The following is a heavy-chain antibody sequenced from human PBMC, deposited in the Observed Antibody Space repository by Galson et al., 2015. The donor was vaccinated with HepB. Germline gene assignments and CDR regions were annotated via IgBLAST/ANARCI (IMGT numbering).Heavy chain of an antibody. CDR2: IYSGGST. Sequence: SLRLSCAASGFTVSSNYMSWVRQAPGKGLEWVSVIYSGGSTYYADSVKGRFTISRDNSKNTLYLQMNSLRAEDTAVYYCARVNDFWSAEGMYYFDYWGQGTLVTVSS. CDR3: ARVNDFWSAEGMYYFDY. CDR1: GFTVSSNY. V-gene: IGHV3-66*01. J-gene: IGHJ4*02. D-gene: IGHD3-3*01.